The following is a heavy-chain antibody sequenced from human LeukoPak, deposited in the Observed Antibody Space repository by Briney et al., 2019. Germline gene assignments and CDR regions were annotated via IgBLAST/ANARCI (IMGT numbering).Heavy chain of an antibody. J-gene: IGHJ1*01. CDR3: ARSWGVVVPAAMREYFQH. CDR1: GFTFSSYS. Sequence: GGSLRLSCAASGFTFSSYSMNWVRQAPGKGLEWVSSISSSSYIYYADSVKGRFTISRDNAKNSLYLQMNSLRAEDTAVYYCARSWGVVVPAAMREYFQHWGQGTLVTVSS. V-gene: IGHV3-21*01. D-gene: IGHD2-2*01. CDR2: ISSSSYI.